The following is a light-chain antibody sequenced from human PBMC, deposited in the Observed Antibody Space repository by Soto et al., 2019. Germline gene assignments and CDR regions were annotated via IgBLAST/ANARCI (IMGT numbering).Light chain of an antibody. CDR2: GNN. CDR1: SSNIGSNY. V-gene: IGLV1-47*01. Sequence: QSVLTQPPSASGTPGQRVTISCSGSSSNIGSNYVYWYLQLPGTAPKLLMYGNNERPSGVPDRFSDSKSGTSASLAISGLRSEDEADYYCAAWDDSLSGPVFGGGTKLTVL. CDR3: AAWDDSLSGPV. J-gene: IGLJ2*01.